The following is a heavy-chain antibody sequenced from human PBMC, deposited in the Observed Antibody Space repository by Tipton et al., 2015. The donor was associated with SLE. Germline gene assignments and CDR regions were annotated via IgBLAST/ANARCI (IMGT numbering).Heavy chain of an antibody. CDR1: GYFISSGYY. D-gene: IGHD4-23*01. CDR2: IYYSGST. J-gene: IGHJ6*02. Sequence: TLSLTCVVSGYFISSGYYGGWIRQPPGKGLEWIGSIYYSGSTYYNPSLKRRVTMSVDTSKNQFSLKLTSVTAADTAVYYCARDQGGGKSGYYYGMDVWGQGTTVTV. CDR3: ARDQGGGKSGYYYGMDV. V-gene: IGHV4-38-2*02.